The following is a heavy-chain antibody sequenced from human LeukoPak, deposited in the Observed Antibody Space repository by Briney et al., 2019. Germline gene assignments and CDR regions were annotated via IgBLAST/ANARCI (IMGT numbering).Heavy chain of an antibody. CDR2: ITSSSSYI. J-gene: IGHJ4*02. CDR1: GFTFSSYS. CDR3: ARDRSREYYFDY. V-gene: IGHV3-21*01. Sequence: GGSLRLSCAASGFTFSSYSMNWVRQAPGKGLEWVSSITSSSSYIYYADSVKGRFTISRDNAKHSLYLQMNSLRAEDTAVYYCARDRSREYYFDYWGQGTLVTVSS.